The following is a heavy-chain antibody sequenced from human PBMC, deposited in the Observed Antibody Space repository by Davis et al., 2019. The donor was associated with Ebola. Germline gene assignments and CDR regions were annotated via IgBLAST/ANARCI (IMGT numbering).Heavy chain of an antibody. D-gene: IGHD3-22*01. CDR3: ARTDYYDSSGYHY. CDR1: GFTVSSNH. CDR2: IWYDGSNK. V-gene: IGHV3-33*01. Sequence: GGSLRLSCAASGFTVSSNHMSWVRQAPGKGLEWVAVIWYDGSNKYYADSVKGRFTNSRDNSKNTLYLQMNSLRAEDTAVYCCARTDYYDSSGYHYWGQGTLVTVSS. J-gene: IGHJ4*02.